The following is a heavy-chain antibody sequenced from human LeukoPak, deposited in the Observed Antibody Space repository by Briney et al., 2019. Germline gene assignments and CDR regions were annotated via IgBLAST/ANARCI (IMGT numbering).Heavy chain of an antibody. CDR3: ARDPVEWELLLDY. V-gene: IGHV3-7*01. CDR2: IKQDGSEK. Sequence: GGSLRLSCAASGFTFSSYWMSWVRQAPGKGLEWVANIKQDGSEKYYADSVKGRFSISRDNARNSVYLQMASLRVEDTAVYYCARDPVEWELLLDYWGQGTLVAVSS. CDR1: GFTFSSYW. D-gene: IGHD1-26*01. J-gene: IGHJ4*02.